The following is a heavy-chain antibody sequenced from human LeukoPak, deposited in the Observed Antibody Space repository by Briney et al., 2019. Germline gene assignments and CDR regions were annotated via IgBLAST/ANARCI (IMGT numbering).Heavy chain of an antibody. D-gene: IGHD1-7*01. CDR1: GGSISSSSYY. V-gene: IGHV4-39*01. CDR3: ARSELLFDY. Sequence: PSETLSLTCTVSGGSISSSSYYWGWIRQPPGKGPEWIGSIYYSGSTYYNPSLKSRVTISVDTSKNQFSLKLSSVTAADTAVYYCARSELLFDYWGQGTLVTVSS. J-gene: IGHJ4*02. CDR2: IYYSGST.